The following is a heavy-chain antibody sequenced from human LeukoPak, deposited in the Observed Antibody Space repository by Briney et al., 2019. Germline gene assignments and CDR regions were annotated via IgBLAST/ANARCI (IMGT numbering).Heavy chain of an antibody. CDR1: GLIVSANY. CDR2: IYRRRTT. Sequence: GGSLRLSCAASGLIVSANYMTWVRQAPGKGLEWVSVIYRRRTTNYAGSVQGRFTISRDESKNTLYLQLNSLRDDDTAIYYCATGGTYYLDYRGQGSLVTVSS. CDR3: ATGGTYYLDY. V-gene: IGHV3-53*01. J-gene: IGHJ4*02. D-gene: IGHD1-1*01.